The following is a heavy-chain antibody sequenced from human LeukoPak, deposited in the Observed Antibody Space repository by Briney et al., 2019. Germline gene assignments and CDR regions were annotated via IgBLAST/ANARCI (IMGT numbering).Heavy chain of an antibody. CDR3: ASYSSGWYSPLPYYYYYMDV. CDR1: GFTFRSYE. Sequence: GGSLRLSCAASGFTFRSYEMNWVRQAPGKGLEWVSSISSSSSYIYYADSVKGRFTISRDNAKNSLYLQMNSLRAEDTAVYYCASYSSGWYSPLPYYYYYMDVWGKGTTVTVSS. D-gene: IGHD6-19*01. J-gene: IGHJ6*03. V-gene: IGHV3-21*01. CDR2: ISSSSSYI.